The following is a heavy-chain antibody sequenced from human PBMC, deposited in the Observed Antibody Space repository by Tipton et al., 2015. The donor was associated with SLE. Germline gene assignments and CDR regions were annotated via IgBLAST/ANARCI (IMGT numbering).Heavy chain of an antibody. CDR1: GGSISSHY. J-gene: IGHJ4*02. CDR3: ASSCSGGSCYA. Sequence: TLSLTCTVSGGSISSHYWTWIRQPPGKGLEWIGYIYYRGSTNYNPSLKSRITISVDPSKNQFSLKLSSVAAADTAVYYCASSCSGGSCYAWGQGTLVTVSS. V-gene: IGHV4-59*08. CDR2: IYYRGST. D-gene: IGHD2-15*01.